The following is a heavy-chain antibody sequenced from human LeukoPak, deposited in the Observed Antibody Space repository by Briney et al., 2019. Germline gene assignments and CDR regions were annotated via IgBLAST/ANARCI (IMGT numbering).Heavy chain of an antibody. D-gene: IGHD3-9*01. CDR3: ARQYSDILTGYHRGELYWYFDL. CDR1: GGSISSYY. V-gene: IGHV4-4*07. J-gene: IGHJ2*01. Sequence: SETLSLTCTVSGGSISSYYWSWIRQPAGKGLEWIGRIYTSGSTNYNPSLKSRVTMSVDTSKNQFSLKLSSVTAADTAVYYCARQYSDILTGYHRGELYWYFDLWGRGTLVTVSS. CDR2: IYTSGST.